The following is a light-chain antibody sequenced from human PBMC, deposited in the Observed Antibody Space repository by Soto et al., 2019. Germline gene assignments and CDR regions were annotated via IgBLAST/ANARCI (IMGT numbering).Light chain of an antibody. CDR2: GAS. Sequence: EIVMTQSPATVSLSPGERAALSCRASQSINSELAWYQQKPGQPPRLLIYGASTRATGVPARFTGSESGSEFTLTISGLQSEDFAVYYCQQGHNWPLTFGQGTRVEI. V-gene: IGKV3-15*01. J-gene: IGKJ2*01. CDR1: QSINSE. CDR3: QQGHNWPLT.